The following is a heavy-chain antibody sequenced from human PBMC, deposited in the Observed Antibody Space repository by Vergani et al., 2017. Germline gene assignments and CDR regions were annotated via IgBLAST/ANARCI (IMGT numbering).Heavy chain of an antibody. D-gene: IGHD2-8*01. V-gene: IGHV3-30*02. Sequence: VQLVESGGGLVQPGGSLRLSCAASGFTFSSYSMNWVRQAPGKGLEWVAFIRYDGSNKYYADSVKGRFTISRDNSKNTLYLQMNSLRAEDTAVYYCAKGDDCTNGVCYDAFDIWGQGTMVTVSS. CDR1: GFTFSSYS. J-gene: IGHJ3*02. CDR2: IRYDGSNK. CDR3: AKGDDCTNGVCYDAFDI.